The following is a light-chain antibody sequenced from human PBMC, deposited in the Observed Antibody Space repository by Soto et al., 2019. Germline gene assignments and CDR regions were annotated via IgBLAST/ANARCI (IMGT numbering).Light chain of an antibody. J-gene: IGLJ2*01. CDR3: AAWDDSLTGVI. V-gene: IGLV1-44*01. CDR2: NNN. Sequence: QSVVTQPPSASGTPGQRVTIPCSGSSSNIGSNILNWYQQLPGTAPKLLIFNNNHRPSGVPDRFSGSKSGTSASLAISGLQSEDEADYYCAAWDDSLTGVIFGGGTKLTGL. CDR1: SSNIGSNI.